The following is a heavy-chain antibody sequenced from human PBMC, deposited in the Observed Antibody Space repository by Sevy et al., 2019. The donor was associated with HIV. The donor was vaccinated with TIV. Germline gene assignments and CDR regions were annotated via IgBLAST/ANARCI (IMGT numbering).Heavy chain of an antibody. J-gene: IGHJ4*02. D-gene: IGHD6-13*01. CDR3: AKGGGRPSAGESLYLFDY. Sequence: GGSLRLSCAASGFTFSNYAMTWVRQAPGKGLEWVSATSGTGGSTYYADSVKGRFTISRDNSKNTLYLQMNSLRVEDTAIYYCAKGGGRPSAGESLYLFDYWGQGTLVTVSS. CDR1: GFTFSNYA. V-gene: IGHV3-23*01. CDR2: TSGTGGST.